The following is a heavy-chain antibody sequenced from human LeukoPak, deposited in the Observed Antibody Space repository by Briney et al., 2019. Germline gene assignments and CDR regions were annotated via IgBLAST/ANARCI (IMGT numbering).Heavy chain of an antibody. CDR2: ISSSGSTI. D-gene: IGHD3-22*01. V-gene: IGHV3-11*04. CDR3: ARVSTYYYDSSGYPDAFDI. J-gene: IGHJ3*02. CDR1: NFLFSDYW. Sequence: GGSLRLSCSASNFLFSDYWMAWVRQAPGKGLEWVSYISSSGSTIYYADSVKGRFTISRDNAKNSLYLQMNSLRAEDTAVYYCARVSTYYYDSSGYPDAFDIWGQGTMVTVSS.